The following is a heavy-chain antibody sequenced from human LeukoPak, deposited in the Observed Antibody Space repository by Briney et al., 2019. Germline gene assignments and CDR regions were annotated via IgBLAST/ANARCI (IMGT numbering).Heavy chain of an antibody. V-gene: IGHV4-4*09. CDR1: GGSFSSYY. CDR3: ARLDTSDWAWYFDL. CDR2: IFTSGFT. J-gene: IGHJ2*01. Sequence: SETLSLTCIVSGGSFSSYYWSWIRQPPGKGLELIGYIFTSGFTNYNPSLESRVTISLDTSKNQFSLKLYSVTAADTAVYHCARLDTSDWAWYFDLWGRGSLVTVSS. D-gene: IGHD6-19*01.